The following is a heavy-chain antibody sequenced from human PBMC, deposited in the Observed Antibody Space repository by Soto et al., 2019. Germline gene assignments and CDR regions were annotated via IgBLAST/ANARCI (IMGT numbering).Heavy chain of an antibody. D-gene: IGHD4-17*01. CDR3: ARGSLRLPNWFAP. CDR1: GRSISSVGYY. V-gene: IGHV4-61*08. Sequence: PSETLSLTCAVSGRSISSVGYYWSWIRQPPGKGLEWIGYIYYSGSTNYNPSLKSRVTISVDASKNQFSLKLSSVTAADTAVYYCARGSLRLPNWFAPWGQGTLVIVSS. J-gene: IGHJ5*02. CDR2: IYYSGST.